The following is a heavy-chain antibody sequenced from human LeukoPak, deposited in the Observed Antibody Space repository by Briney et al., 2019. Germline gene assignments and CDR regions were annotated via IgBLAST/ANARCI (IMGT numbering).Heavy chain of an antibody. CDR1: GFTFSNSA. CDR2: ISGSGVNT. J-gene: IGHJ6*02. Sequence: AGGSLRLSCAASGFTFSNSAMSWVRQAPGKRLEWVPSISGSGVNTYYADSVKGRFTISRDNSKNTLYLQMNSLRAEDTAVYYCAKGPGGNTIFGVVPEPYYGMDVWGQGTTVTVSS. V-gene: IGHV3-23*01. D-gene: IGHD3-3*01. CDR3: AKGPGGNTIFGVVPEPYYGMDV.